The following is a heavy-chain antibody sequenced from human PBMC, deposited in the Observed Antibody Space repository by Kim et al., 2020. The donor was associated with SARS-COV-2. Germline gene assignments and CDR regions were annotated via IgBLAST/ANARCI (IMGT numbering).Heavy chain of an antibody. CDR2: SSYI. Sequence: SSYIGYADSVKGRFTVSRDNAKNSLYLQMNSLRAEDTALYYCAKGYLFDYWGQGTLVTVSS. D-gene: IGHD3-9*01. V-gene: IGHV3-9*01. CDR3: AKGYLFDY. J-gene: IGHJ4*02.